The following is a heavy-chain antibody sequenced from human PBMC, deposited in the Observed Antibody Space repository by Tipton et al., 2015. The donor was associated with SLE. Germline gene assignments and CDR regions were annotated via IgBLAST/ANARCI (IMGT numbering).Heavy chain of an antibody. Sequence: TLSLTCAVSGYSISSGFFWGWIRQSPGKGLEWVGYIDNSGNTNYNPSLKSRVTILVDTSKNQFSLRLSSVTAADTAVYFCARDRGEGYRDAFDVWGQGTVVTVSS. CDR1: GYSISSGFF. J-gene: IGHJ3*01. CDR2: IDNSGNT. D-gene: IGHD5-24*01. CDR3: ARDRGEGYRDAFDV. V-gene: IGHV4-28*03.